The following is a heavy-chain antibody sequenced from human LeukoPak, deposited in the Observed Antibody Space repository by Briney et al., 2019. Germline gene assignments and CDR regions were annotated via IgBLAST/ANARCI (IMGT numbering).Heavy chain of an antibody. J-gene: IGHJ3*02. Sequence: SLRLSCAASGFTFDDYAMHWVRQAPGKGLEWVSGISWNSGSIGYADSVKGRFTISRDNAKNSLYLQMNSLRAEDTAVYYCARDPVLRFLEWYDAFDIWGQGTMVTVSS. CDR2: ISWNSGSI. CDR3: ARDPVLRFLEWYDAFDI. D-gene: IGHD3-3*01. V-gene: IGHV3-9*01. CDR1: GFTFDDYA.